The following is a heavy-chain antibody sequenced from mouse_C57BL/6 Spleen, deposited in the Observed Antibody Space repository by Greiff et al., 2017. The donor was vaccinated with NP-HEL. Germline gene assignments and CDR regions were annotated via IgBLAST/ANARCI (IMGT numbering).Heavy chain of an antibody. CDR2: ISYDGSN. CDR3: ARETYYSNPAWFAY. CDR1: GYSITSGYY. Sequence: DVQLQESGPGLVKPSQSLSLTCSVTGYSITSGYYWNWIRQFPGNKLEWMGYISYDGSNNYNPSLKNRISITRDTSKNQFFLKLNSVTTEDTATYYCARETYYSNPAWFAYWGQGTLVTVSA. J-gene: IGHJ3*01. D-gene: IGHD2-5*01. V-gene: IGHV3-6*01.